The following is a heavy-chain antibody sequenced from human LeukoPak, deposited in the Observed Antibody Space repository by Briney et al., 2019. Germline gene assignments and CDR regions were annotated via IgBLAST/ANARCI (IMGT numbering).Heavy chain of an antibody. V-gene: IGHV3-30*18. CDR3: AKDISKSGGSGRGDAFDI. J-gene: IGHJ3*02. CDR1: GFTFSSYG. Sequence: GRSLRLSCAASGFTFSSYGMHWVRQAPGKGLEWVAVISYGGSNKYYADSVKGRFTISRDNSKNTLYLQMNSLRAEDTAVYYCAKDISKSGGSGRGDAFDIWGQGTMVTVSS. D-gene: IGHD3-10*01. CDR2: ISYGGSNK.